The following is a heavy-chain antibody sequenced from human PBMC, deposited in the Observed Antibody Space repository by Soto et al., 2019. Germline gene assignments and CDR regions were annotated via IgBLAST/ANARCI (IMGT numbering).Heavy chain of an antibody. CDR2: ISYDGSNK. V-gene: IGHV3-30*18. J-gene: IGHJ5*02. D-gene: IGHD2-15*01. CDR1: GFTFSSYG. Sequence: QVQLVESGGGVVQPGRSLRLSCAASGFTFSSYGMHWVRQAPGKGLEWVAVISYDGSNKYYADSVKGRFTISRDNSKNTLDLQMNSLRAEDTAVYYCAKELMVVAPNWFDPWGQGTLVTVSS. CDR3: AKELMVVAPNWFDP.